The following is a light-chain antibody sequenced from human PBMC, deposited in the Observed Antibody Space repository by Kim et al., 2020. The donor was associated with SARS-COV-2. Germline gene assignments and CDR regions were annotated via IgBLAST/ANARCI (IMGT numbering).Light chain of an antibody. J-gene: IGLJ1*01. V-gene: IGLV2-14*04. Sequence: QSITISCTGTSNDVGGYNFVSWYQKHPGKAPKLMIYDVSERPSGVSNRFSGSKSGDTASLTISGLQTEDEADYYCSSYTSVNTFYVFGTGTQLTVL. CDR3: SSYTSVNTFYV. CDR2: DVS. CDR1: SNDVGGYNF.